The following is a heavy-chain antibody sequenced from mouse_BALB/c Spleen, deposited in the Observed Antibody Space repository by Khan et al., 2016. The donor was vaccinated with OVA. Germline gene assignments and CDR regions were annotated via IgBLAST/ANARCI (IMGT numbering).Heavy chain of an antibody. Sequence: EVQLQESGPGLVKPSQSLSLTCTVTGYSITTNYAWDWIRQFPGNKLEWMGYISYSGSTSYNPSLKSRISITRDTSKNQFFLHLNSVTTEDTATYYCTRKNYNGDAVDYWGQGTTVTVSS. D-gene: IGHD1-2*01. CDR3: TRKNYNGDAVDY. CDR1: GYSITTNYA. CDR2: ISYSGST. J-gene: IGHJ4*01. V-gene: IGHV3-2*02.